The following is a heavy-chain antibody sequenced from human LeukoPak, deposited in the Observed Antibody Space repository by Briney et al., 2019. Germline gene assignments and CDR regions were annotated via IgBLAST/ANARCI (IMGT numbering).Heavy chain of an antibody. J-gene: IGHJ4*02. Sequence: SETLSLTCTVSGYSISSGYYWGWIRQPPGKGLEWIGSIYHSGSTYYNPSLRSRVTISVDTSKNQFSLKLSSVTAADTAVYYCARSLNDLWTTSFNYWGQGTLVTVSS. CDR2: IYHSGST. D-gene: IGHD3-3*01. CDR1: GYSISSGYY. CDR3: ARSLNDLWTTSFNY. V-gene: IGHV4-38-2*02.